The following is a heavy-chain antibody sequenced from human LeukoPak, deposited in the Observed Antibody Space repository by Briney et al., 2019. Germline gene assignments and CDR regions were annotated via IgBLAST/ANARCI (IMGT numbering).Heavy chain of an antibody. CDR2: INHSGST. Sequence: SETLSLTCAVYGGSFSGYYWSWIRQPPGKGLEWIGEINHSGSTNYNPSLKSRVTISVDTSKNQFSLKLSSVTAADTAVYYCARARGYSYGCMDVWGKGTTVTVSS. CDR3: ARARGYSYGCMDV. CDR1: GGSFSGYY. D-gene: IGHD5-18*01. V-gene: IGHV4-34*01. J-gene: IGHJ6*04.